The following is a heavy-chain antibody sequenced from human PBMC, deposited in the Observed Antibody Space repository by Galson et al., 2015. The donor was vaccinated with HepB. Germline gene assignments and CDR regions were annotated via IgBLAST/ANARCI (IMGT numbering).Heavy chain of an antibody. J-gene: IGHJ6*02. V-gene: IGHV1-46*01. CDR1: GYTFTSYY. CDR2: INPSGGST. D-gene: IGHD6-19*01. CDR3: ARDRGVAGTSTAFYWCYYYGMDV. Sequence: SVKVSCKASGYTFTSYYMHWVRQAPGQGLEWMGIINPSGGSTSYAQKFQGRVTMTRDTSTSTVYMELSSLRSEDTAVYYCARDRGVAGTSTAFYWCYYYGMDVWGQGTTVTVSS.